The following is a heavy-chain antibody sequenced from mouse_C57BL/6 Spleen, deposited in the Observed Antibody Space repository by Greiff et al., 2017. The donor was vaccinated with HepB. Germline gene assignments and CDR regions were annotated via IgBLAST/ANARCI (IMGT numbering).Heavy chain of an antibody. CDR1: GYTFTSYW. CDR3: ARGPVLDGSSWFAY. V-gene: IGHV1-72*01. D-gene: IGHD1-1*01. J-gene: IGHJ3*01. CDR2: IDRNSGGT. Sequence: VQLQQPGAELVKPGASVKLSCKASGYTFTSYWMHWVKQRPGRGLEWIGRIDRNSGGTKYNEKFKSKATLTVDKPSSTAYMQLSSLTSEDSAVYYCARGPVLDGSSWFAYWGQGTLVTVSA.